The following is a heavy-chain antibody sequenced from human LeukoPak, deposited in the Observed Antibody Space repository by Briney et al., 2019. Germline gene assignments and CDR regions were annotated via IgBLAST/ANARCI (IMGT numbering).Heavy chain of an antibody. CDR3: AKTVRGVIVGLDY. V-gene: IGHV3-23*01. J-gene: IGHJ4*02. CDR2: IIGSGGGT. CDR1: GFTFSNYA. D-gene: IGHD3-10*01. Sequence: PGGSLRLSCAASGFTFSNYAMNWVRQAPGKGLEWVSGIIGSGGGTFYADSVKGRFTISRDNSRNTLLLQMNSLRAEDTAVYYCAKTVRGVIVGLDYWGQGTLVTVSS.